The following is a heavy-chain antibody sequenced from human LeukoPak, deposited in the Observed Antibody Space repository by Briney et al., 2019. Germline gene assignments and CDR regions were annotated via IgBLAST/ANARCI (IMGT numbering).Heavy chain of an antibody. CDR2: INWNGGST. D-gene: IGHD3-22*01. V-gene: IGHV3-20*04. CDR1: GFTFDDYG. J-gene: IGHJ5*02. Sequence: GGSLRLSCAASGFTFDDYGMSWVRQAPGKGLEWVSGINWNGGSTGYADSVKGRFTISRDNAKNSLYLQMNSLRAEDTALYYCARERSRYYDSSGYPNWFDPWGQGTLVTVSS. CDR3: ARERSRYYDSSGYPNWFDP.